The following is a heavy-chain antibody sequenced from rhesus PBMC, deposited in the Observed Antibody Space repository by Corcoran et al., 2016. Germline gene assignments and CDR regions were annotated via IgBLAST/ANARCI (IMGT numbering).Heavy chain of an antibody. J-gene: IGHJ4*01. D-gene: IGHD4-23*01. V-gene: IGHV3-8*01. CDR1: GFTFSSYY. Sequence: EVQLVESGGGLVQPGGSLSLSCTGSGFTFSSYYMYWVRQAPGKGLAWVSAINTGGGSTWYKDSVKGRFTISKENAKNTLYLQMDSLRAEDTAVYYCAKAPSYSNYGYYFDYWGQGVLVTVSS. CDR2: INTGGGST. CDR3: AKAPSYSNYGYYFDY.